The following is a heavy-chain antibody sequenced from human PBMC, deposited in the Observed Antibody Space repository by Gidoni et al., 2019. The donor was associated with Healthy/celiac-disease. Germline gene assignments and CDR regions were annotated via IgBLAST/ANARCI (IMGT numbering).Heavy chain of an antibody. CDR1: GFTFDDYA. CDR2: ISWNSGSI. CDR3: AKDSGDGYNPHYFDY. Sequence: EVQLLESGGGLVQPGRSLRLSCAASGFTFDDYAMHWVRQAPGKGLEWVSGISWNSGSIGYADSVKGRFTISRDNAKNSLYLQMNSLRAEDTALYYCAKDSGDGYNPHYFDYWGQGTLVTVSS. J-gene: IGHJ4*02. V-gene: IGHV3-9*01. D-gene: IGHD5-12*01.